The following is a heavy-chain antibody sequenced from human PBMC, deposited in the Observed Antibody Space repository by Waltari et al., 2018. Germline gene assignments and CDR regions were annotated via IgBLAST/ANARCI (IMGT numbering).Heavy chain of an antibody. J-gene: IGHJ4*02. CDR2: INHSGST. CDR1: GGSFSGYY. V-gene: IGHV4-34*01. D-gene: IGHD3-3*02. Sequence: QVQLQQWGAGLLKPSETLSLTCAVYGGSFSGYYWSWIRQPPGKGLEWIGEINHSGSTNYNPSLKSRVTISVDTAKNQFSLKLSSVTAADTAVYYCARVAAPHFWSGYYPLLPYYYFDYWGQGTLVTVSS. CDR3: ARVAAPHFWSGYYPLLPYYYFDY.